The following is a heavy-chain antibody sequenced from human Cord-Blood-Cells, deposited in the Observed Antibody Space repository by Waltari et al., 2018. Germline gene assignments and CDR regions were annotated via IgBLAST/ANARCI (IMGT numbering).Heavy chain of an antibody. CDR3: ARDSDDSSGYYYNWFDP. CDR1: GGPISSYY. Sequence: QVQLQESGPGLVKPSETLSLTCTVSGGPISSYYWSWIRQPAGKGLEWIGRIYTSGSTNYNPSLKSRVTMSVDTSKNQFSLKLSSVTAADTAVYYCARDSDDSSGYYYNWFDPWGQGTLVTVSS. J-gene: IGHJ5*02. D-gene: IGHD3-22*01. V-gene: IGHV4-4*07. CDR2: IYTSGST.